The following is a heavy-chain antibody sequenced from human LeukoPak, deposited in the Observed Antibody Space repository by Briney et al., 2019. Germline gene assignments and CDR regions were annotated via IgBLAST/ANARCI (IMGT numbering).Heavy chain of an antibody. CDR2: IWYDGSNK. V-gene: IGHV3-33*01. D-gene: IGHD6-13*01. Sequence: GGSLRLSCAASGFTLSSYGMHWVRQAPGKGLEWVAVIWYDGSNKYYADSVKGRFTISRDNSKNTLYLQMNSLRAEDTAVYYCARGAAAGTYNWFDPWGQGTLVTVSS. CDR1: GFTLSSYG. CDR3: ARGAAAGTYNWFDP. J-gene: IGHJ5*02.